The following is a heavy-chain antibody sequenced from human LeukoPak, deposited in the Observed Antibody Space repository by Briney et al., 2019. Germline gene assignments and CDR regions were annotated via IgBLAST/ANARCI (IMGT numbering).Heavy chain of an antibody. D-gene: IGHD6-13*01. Sequence: GGSLRLSCAASGFTFSSYSMNWVRQAPGKGLEWVSYISSSSTTIYYADSVKGRFTISRDNAKNSLYLQMNSLRAEDTAVYYCARDPYSSSWYYFDYWGQGTLVTVSS. CDR2: ISSSSTTI. V-gene: IGHV3-48*01. CDR3: ARDPYSSSWYYFDY. J-gene: IGHJ4*02. CDR1: GFTFSSYS.